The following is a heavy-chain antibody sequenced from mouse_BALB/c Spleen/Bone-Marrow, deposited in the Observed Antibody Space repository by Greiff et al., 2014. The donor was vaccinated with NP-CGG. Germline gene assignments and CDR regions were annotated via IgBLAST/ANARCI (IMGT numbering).Heavy chain of an antibody. Sequence: EVQVVESGGGLVKPGGSLKLSCAASGFTFSDYYMYWVRQTPEKRLEWVAIISDGGSYTYYPDSVMGRFTISRDNAKNNLYLQMSSLKSDDTAMYYCARDRAYYRYDGYYYAMDYWGQGTSVTVSS. V-gene: IGHV5-4*02. CDR2: ISDGGSYT. D-gene: IGHD2-14*01. J-gene: IGHJ4*01. CDR1: GFTFSDYY. CDR3: ARDRAYYRYDGYYYAMDY.